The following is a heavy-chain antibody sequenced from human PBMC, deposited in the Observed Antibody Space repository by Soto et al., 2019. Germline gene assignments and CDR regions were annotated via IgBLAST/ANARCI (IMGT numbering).Heavy chain of an antibody. CDR1: GYTFTSYY. Sequence: ASVKVSCKASGYTFTSYYMHWVRQAPGQGLEWMGIINPSGGSTSYAQKFQGRVTMTRDTSTSTVYMELSSLRSEDTAVYYCANSGAPWIQLDYWGQGTLVTVSS. V-gene: IGHV1-46*01. J-gene: IGHJ4*02. CDR3: ANSGAPWIQLDY. CDR2: INPSGGST. D-gene: IGHD5-18*01.